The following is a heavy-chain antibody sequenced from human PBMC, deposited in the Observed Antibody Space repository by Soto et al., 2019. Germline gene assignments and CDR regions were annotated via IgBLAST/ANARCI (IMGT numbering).Heavy chain of an antibody. J-gene: IGHJ3*02. CDR1: GFTFNNYA. V-gene: IGHV3-23*01. CDR3: ERHIPHPRGALEI. CDR2: ISGSGGTT. Sequence: EAQLLESGGGLVQPGGSLTLSCPVSGFTFNNYAMSWVRQAPGKGLEWVSAISGSGGTTYYADSVKGRFTISRDNSKNTLYLQMNSLRAEDTAVYYCERHIPHPRGALEIWGQGTMVTVSS.